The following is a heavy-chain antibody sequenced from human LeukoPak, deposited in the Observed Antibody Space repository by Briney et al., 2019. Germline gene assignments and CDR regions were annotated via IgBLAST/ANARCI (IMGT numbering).Heavy chain of an antibody. J-gene: IGHJ4*02. V-gene: IGHV3-23*01. Sequence: GGSLRLSCAASGFTFSSYAMSWVRQAPGKGLEWVPALSGSGGSTYYADSVKGRFTISRDNSKNTLYLQMNTLRAEDTAVYYCARAPGYSGYDPFDYWGQGTLVTVSS. D-gene: IGHD5-12*01. CDR3: ARAPGYSGYDPFDY. CDR2: LSGSGGST. CDR1: GFTFSSYA.